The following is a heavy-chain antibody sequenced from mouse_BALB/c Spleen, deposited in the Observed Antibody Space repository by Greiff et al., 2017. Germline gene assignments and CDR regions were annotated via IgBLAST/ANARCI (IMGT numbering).Heavy chain of an antibody. CDR2: IDPANGNT. CDR3: AAGLTGAWFAY. D-gene: IGHD4-1*01. Sequence: VQLQQSGAELVKPGASVKLSCTASGFNIKDTYMHWVKQRPEQGLEWIGRIDPANGNTKYDPKFQGKATITADTSSNTAYLQLSSLTSEDTAVYYCAAGLTGAWFAYWGQGTLVTVSA. CDR1: GFNIKDTY. J-gene: IGHJ3*01. V-gene: IGHV14-3*02.